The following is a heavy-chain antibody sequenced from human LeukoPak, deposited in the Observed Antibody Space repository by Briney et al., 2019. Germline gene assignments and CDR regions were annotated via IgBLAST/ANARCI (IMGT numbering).Heavy chain of an antibody. Sequence: PSETLSLTCAVYGGSFSGYYWSWIRRPPGKGLEWIGEINHSGSTNYNPSLKSRVTISVDTSKNQFSLKLSSVTAADTAVYYCASQNRAYCSGGSCYSGYYYYYYYMDVWGKGTTVTVSS. J-gene: IGHJ6*03. V-gene: IGHV4-34*01. CDR3: ASQNRAYCSGGSCYSGYYYYYYYMDV. D-gene: IGHD2-15*01. CDR1: GGSFSGYY. CDR2: INHSGST.